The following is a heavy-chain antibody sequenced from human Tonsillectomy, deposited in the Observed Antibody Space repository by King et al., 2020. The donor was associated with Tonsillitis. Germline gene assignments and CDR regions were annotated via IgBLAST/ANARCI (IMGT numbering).Heavy chain of an antibody. Sequence: QVQLQQWGAGLLKPSETLSLPCAVYGGSFSGYYWSWLRQPPGKGLEWIGEINHSGSTNYNPSLKSRVTISVDTSKNQFSLKLSSVTAADTAVYYCARAPYDSSGYSDPSYFDYWGQGTLVTVSS. CDR2: INHSGST. V-gene: IGHV4-34*01. CDR1: GGSFSGYY. D-gene: IGHD3-22*01. CDR3: ARAPYDSSGYSDPSYFDY. J-gene: IGHJ4*02.